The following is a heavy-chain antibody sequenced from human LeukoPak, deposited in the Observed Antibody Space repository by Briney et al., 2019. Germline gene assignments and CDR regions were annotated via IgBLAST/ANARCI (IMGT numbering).Heavy chain of an antibody. V-gene: IGHV3-15*01. J-gene: IGHJ4*02. Sequence: GGSLRLSCTASRFTFNNAWMTWVRQTPGKGLEWVGRIRSNADGGTTDYAAPVKGRFTISRDDSQNTLYLQVNSLRAEDTAVYYCAKDRATVTTPFSYYFDYWGQGTLVTVSS. CDR1: RFTFNNAW. D-gene: IGHD4-17*01. CDR3: AKDRATVTTPFSYYFDY. CDR2: IRSNADGGTT.